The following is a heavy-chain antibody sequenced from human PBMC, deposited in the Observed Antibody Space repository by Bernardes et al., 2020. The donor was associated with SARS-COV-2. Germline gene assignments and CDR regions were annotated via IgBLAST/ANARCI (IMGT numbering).Heavy chain of an antibody. J-gene: IGHJ6*02. Sequence: SETLSLTCAVSGDSVSSSTWWIWVRQSPGVGLEYIGETYHTGTTKYKSSLKSRVTLSVDKPNNQFSLTLTSVTAADTAVYYCAKDIYCTNGVCSHYYGMDVWGQGTTVTVSS. CDR1: GDSVSSSTW. D-gene: IGHD2-8*01. V-gene: IGHV4-4*02. CDR2: TYHTGTT. CDR3: AKDIYCTNGVCSHYYGMDV.